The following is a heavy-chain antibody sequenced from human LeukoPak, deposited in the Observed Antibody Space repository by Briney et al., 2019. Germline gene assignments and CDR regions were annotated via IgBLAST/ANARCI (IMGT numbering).Heavy chain of an antibody. CDR2: INPNSGGT. J-gene: IGHJ4*02. V-gene: IGHV1-2*02. Sequence: ASVKVSCKASGYTFTGYYMHWVRQAPGQGLEWMGWINPNSGGTNYAQKFQGRVTMTRDTSISTAYMELSRLRSDDTAVYYCARDADILSEANDYWGQGTLVTVSS. CDR1: GYTFTGYY. CDR3: ARDADILSEANDY. D-gene: IGHD3-9*01.